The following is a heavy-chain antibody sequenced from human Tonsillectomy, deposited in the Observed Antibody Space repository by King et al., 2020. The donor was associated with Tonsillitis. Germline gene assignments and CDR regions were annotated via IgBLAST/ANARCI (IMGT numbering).Heavy chain of an antibody. V-gene: IGHV4-59*13. CDR1: NGSIYSYY. CDR2: LYYTGTT. J-gene: IGHJ6*02. CDR3: ARVPISATAYYYAMDD. Sequence: QLQESGPGLVKPSETLSLTCTVSNGSIYSYYWSWIRQPPGKGLEWIGYLYYTGTTNYNPSLKSRVTISVDTSNNQFSLKLTSVTAADTAVYYCARVPISATAYYYAMDDWGQGTTVFVSS. D-gene: IGHD1-1*01.